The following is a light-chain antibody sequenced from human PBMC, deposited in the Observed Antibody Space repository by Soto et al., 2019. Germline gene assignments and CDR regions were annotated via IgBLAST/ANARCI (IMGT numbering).Light chain of an antibody. J-gene: IGLJ1*01. V-gene: IGLV2-14*01. Sequence: QSALTQPASVSGSPGQSITFSCTGTSSDIGVYNYVSWYQQHPSKAPKLMIYEVNNRPSGVSNRFSGSKSGNTASLTISGLQAEDEADYYCSSYTTSNTYVFGTGTKVTVL. CDR2: EVN. CDR1: SSDIGVYNY. CDR3: SSYTTSNTYV.